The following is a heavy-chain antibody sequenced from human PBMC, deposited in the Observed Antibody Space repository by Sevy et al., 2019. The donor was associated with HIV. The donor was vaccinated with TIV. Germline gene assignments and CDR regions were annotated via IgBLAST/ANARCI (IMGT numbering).Heavy chain of an antibody. CDR1: GGSISSSETY. CDR3: ASKRGYYHGPFDY. D-gene: IGHD3-3*01. V-gene: IGHV4-30-4*01. CDR2: IHYSGGT. Sequence: SETLSLTCTVSGGSISSSETYWSWIRQPPGKGLEWIGYIHYSGGTYYNPFLKSRVAMSVDTSEKQFSLKLSLLTAADTAVYYCASKRGYYHGPFDYWGQGTLVTVSS. J-gene: IGHJ4*02.